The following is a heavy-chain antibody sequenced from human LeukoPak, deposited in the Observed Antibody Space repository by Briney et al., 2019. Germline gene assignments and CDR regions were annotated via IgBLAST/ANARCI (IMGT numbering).Heavy chain of an antibody. CDR3: ARGVHDYVLWFDP. CDR2: MNPNSGNT. D-gene: IGHD3-16*01. V-gene: IGHV1-8*01. CDR1: GYTFTSYD. Sequence: GASVKVSCKASGYTFTSYDINWVRQATGQGLKWMGWMNPNSGNTGYAQKFQGRVTMTRNTSISTAYMELSSLRSEDTAVYYCARGVHDYVLWFDPWGQGTLVTVSS. J-gene: IGHJ5*02.